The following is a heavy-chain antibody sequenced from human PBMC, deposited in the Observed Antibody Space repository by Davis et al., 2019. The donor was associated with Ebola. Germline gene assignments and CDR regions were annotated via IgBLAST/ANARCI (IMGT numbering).Heavy chain of an antibody. CDR3: ARSSYQPDY. CDR1: EFIFSSYS. Sequence: PGGSLRLSCAASEFIFSSYSMNWVRQAPGKGLVWVSRINPDGSFTDYADSVKGRFSISRDSTSNTLYLQMNGLRAEDTAVYYCARSSYQPDYWGQGTLVTVSS. J-gene: IGHJ4*02. V-gene: IGHV3-74*01. D-gene: IGHD2-2*01. CDR2: INPDGSFT.